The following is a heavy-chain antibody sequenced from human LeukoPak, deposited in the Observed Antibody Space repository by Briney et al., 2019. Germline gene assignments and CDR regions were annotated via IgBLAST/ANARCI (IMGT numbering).Heavy chain of an antibody. CDR3: ARGGYYCLDV. CDR2: IFYNGNT. V-gene: IGHV4-59*01. CDR1: DGSMSPYY. J-gene: IGHJ6*03. Sequence: SETLSLTCTVSDGSMSPYYWSWIRQSPGRGLEWIAYIFYNGNTKYNPPLRSRVTISIDTSRNQFSLNLNSVTAADTAVYYCARGGYYCLDVWGKGTTVTVSS.